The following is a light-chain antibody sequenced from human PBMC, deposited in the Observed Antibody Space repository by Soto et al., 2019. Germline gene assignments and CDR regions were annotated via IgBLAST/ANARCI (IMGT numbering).Light chain of an antibody. CDR2: DVS. J-gene: IGLJ1*01. CDR3: SSYTSSSTQV. Sequence: QSALTQPASVSGSPGQSITISCTGTSSDVGGYNYVSWYQQHPGKAPKLMIYDVSNRPSGVSNRFSGSKSGNTASLTISGLQAEDEADYYCSSYTSSSTQVFGTGTQLPVL. V-gene: IGLV2-14*01. CDR1: SSDVGGYNY.